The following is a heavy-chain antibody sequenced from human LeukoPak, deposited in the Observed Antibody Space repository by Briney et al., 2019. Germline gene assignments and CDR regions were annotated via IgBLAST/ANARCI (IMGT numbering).Heavy chain of an antibody. CDR1: GCSISSGYY. J-gene: IGHJ4*02. CDR2: IYHSGST. CDR3: ARVTTMVRGIDY. V-gene: IGHV4-38-2*02. Sequence: PSETLSLTCTVSGCSISSGYYWGWIRQPPGKGLGWIGSIYHSGSTYYNPSLRSRITISIDTSKNQFSLKLSSVTAADTAVYYCARVTTMVRGIDYWGQGTLVTVSS. D-gene: IGHD3-10*01.